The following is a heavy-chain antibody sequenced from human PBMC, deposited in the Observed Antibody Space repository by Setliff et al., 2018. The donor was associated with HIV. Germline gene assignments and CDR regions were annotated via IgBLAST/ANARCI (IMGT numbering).Heavy chain of an antibody. Sequence: SETLSLTCTVSGGSISSGGYYWSWIRQPPGKGLEWIGYIFYSGSTNYNPSLKSRVTISVDTSKNQFSLKLSSVTAADTAVYYCAREGGVDLPTMDVWGKGTAVTVSS. D-gene: IGHD2-15*01. CDR1: GGSISSGGYY. CDR3: AREGGVDLPTMDV. CDR2: IFYSGST. J-gene: IGHJ6*03. V-gene: IGHV4-61*08.